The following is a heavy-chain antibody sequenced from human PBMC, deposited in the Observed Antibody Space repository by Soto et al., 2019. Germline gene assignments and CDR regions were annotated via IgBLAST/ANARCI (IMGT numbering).Heavy chain of an antibody. V-gene: IGHV3-30-3*01. CDR1: GFTFSSYP. D-gene: IGHD2-8*01. Sequence: QVQLVESGGGVVQPGRSLRLSCAASGFTFSSYPIHWVRQAPGKGLEWVAVISYDESNKYYVDSVKGRFTISRDNSNNTLYPQMNSLRPEDTAVYYCARAYCTNAVCSNGYFDYWGQGTLVTVSS. CDR3: ARAYCTNAVCSNGYFDY. J-gene: IGHJ4*02. CDR2: ISYDESNK.